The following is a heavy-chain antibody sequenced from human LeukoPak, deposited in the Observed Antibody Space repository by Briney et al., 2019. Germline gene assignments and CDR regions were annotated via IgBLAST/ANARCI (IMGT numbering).Heavy chain of an antibody. Sequence: AGSLRLSCAASGFTFSSYAMHWVRQAPGKGLEYVSAISSNGGSTYYANSVKGRFTISRDNSKNTLYLQMGSLRAEDMAVYYCARDDSSAFDYWGQTTLPTVSS. CDR3: ARDDSSAFDY. D-gene: IGHD3-22*01. CDR1: GFTFSSYA. J-gene: IGHJ4*02. CDR2: ISSNGGST. V-gene: IGHV3-64*01.